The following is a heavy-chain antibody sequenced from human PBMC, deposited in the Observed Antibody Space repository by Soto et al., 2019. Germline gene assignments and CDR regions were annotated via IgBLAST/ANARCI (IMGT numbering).Heavy chain of an antibody. CDR1: GGTFSSYA. CDR2: IIPIFGTA. J-gene: IGHJ6*02. D-gene: IGHD3-3*01. V-gene: IGHV1-69*01. Sequence: QVQLVQSGAEVKKPGSSVKVSCKASGGTFSSYAISWVRQAPGQGLEWMGGIIPIFGTANYAQKFQGRVTITADEIPSTAYMELSSLRSEDTAGDFFARGRGPYYGFWSGSRSFYYYYGMDVWGQGTTVTVSS. CDR3: ARGRGPYYGFWSGSRSFYYYYGMDV.